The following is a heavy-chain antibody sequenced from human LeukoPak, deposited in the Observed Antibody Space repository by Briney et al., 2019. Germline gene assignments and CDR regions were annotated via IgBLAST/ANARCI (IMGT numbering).Heavy chain of an antibody. V-gene: IGHV3-30*04. CDR3: ARDYHGSGSYYPTPDY. D-gene: IGHD3-10*01. Sequence: PGGSLRLSCAASGFTFSSYAMHWVRQAPGKGLEWVAVISYDGSNKYYADSVKGRFTISRDNSENTLYLQMNSLRAEDTAVYYCARDYHGSGSYYPTPDYWGQGTLVTVSS. CDR1: GFTFSSYA. J-gene: IGHJ4*02. CDR2: ISYDGSNK.